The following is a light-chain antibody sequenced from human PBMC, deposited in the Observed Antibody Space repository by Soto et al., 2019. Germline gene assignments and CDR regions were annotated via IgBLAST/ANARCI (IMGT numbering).Light chain of an antibody. Sequence: QSVLTQPRSVSGSPGQSVTISCTGTSSDVGGYNYVSWYQQHPGKAPELMIYDVSKRPSGVPDRFSGSKSGNTASLTISGLQAEDEADYYCCSYAGSYSWIFGGGPSSPS. CDR2: DVS. V-gene: IGLV2-11*01. CDR1: SSDVGGYNY. J-gene: IGLJ2*01. CDR3: CSYAGSYSWI.